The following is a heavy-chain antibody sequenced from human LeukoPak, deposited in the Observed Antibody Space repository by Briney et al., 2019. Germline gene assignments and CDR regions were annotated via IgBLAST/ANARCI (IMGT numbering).Heavy chain of an antibody. CDR3: AKDPHYRGANPARGDY. CDR1: GFPLSSFG. V-gene: IGHV3-30*02. Sequence: GGSLGLSWAGLGFPLSSFGRHWSGRPQAKGLGGWPFIRYDGRNKYYADSVKGRFTISRDKSKNTLYLQMNSLRAEDTAVYYCAKDPHYRGANPARGDYWGQGTLVTVSS. D-gene: IGHD1-26*01. J-gene: IGHJ4*02. CDR2: IRYDGRNK.